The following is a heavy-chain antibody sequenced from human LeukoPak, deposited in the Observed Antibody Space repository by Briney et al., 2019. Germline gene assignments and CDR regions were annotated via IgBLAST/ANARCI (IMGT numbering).Heavy chain of an antibody. CDR3: AREEYSSTNYALDI. D-gene: IGHD6-6*01. CDR2: IYYSGST. CDR1: GGSISSYY. J-gene: IGHJ3*02. V-gene: IGHV4-59*01. Sequence: SETLSLTCTVSGGSISSYYWSWIRQPPGKALEWIGYIYYSGSTNYNPSLKSRVTISVDTSKNQFSLKLSSVTAADTAVYYCAREEYSSTNYALDIWGQGTMVTVSS.